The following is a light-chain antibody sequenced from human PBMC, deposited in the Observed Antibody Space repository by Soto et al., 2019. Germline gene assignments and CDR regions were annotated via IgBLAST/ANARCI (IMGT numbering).Light chain of an antibody. Sequence: QSALTQPHSVSGSPGQSVAISCTGTSSDVGGYNYVSWYQQHPGKAPKLMIYDVSKRPSGVPDRFSGSKSGNTASLTISGLQAEDEADYYCCSYAGSYSYVLGTGTKLTVI. CDR3: CSYAGSYSYV. CDR1: SSDVGGYNY. J-gene: IGLJ1*01. V-gene: IGLV2-11*01. CDR2: DVS.